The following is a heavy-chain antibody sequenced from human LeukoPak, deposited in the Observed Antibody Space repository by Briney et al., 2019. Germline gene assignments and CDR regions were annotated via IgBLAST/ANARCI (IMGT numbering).Heavy chain of an antibody. J-gene: IGHJ5*02. V-gene: IGHV3-30*18. D-gene: IGHD3-10*01. Sequence: PGRSLRLSCAASGFTFSSYGMHWVRQAPGKGLEWVAVISYDGSNKYYADSVKGRFTISRDNSKNTLYLQMNSLRAEDTAVYYCAKNVLLYSGVPNWFDPWGQGTLVTVSS. CDR3: AKNVLLYSGVPNWFDP. CDR1: GFTFSSYG. CDR2: ISYDGSNK.